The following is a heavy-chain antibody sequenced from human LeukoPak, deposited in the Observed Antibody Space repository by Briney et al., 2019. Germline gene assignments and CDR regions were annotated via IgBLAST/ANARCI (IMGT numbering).Heavy chain of an antibody. D-gene: IGHD6-19*01. V-gene: IGHV3-30*18. CDR2: ISYDGGNN. CDR1: GFTFSTYG. CDR3: AKEEGSGWFLDH. J-gene: IGHJ4*02. Sequence: PGGSLRLSCAASGFTFSTYGMHWVRQAPGKGLEWVAVISYDGGNNYYADSVQGRFTISRDNSKKTLYLQMNSLRGEDTAVYYCAKEEGSGWFLDHWGQGTLVTVSS.